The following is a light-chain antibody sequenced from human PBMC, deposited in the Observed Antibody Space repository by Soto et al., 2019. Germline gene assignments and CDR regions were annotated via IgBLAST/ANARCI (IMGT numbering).Light chain of an antibody. CDR3: GEWDDSVNGHVV. CDR1: SSNIGTNS. CDR2: NTN. V-gene: IGLV1-44*01. Sequence: QAVGTQPPSASGTPGQRVTISCSGSSSNIGTNSVNWYQQLPGTAPKVLIYNTNERPSGVPDRFPGSKSGASAFLAITRLQSEDEANYYCGEWDDSVNGHVVLGGGTKLTV. J-gene: IGLJ2*01.